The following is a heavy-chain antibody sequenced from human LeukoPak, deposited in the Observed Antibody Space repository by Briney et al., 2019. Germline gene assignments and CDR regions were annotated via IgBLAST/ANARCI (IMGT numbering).Heavy chain of an antibody. V-gene: IGHV4-30-2*01. CDR2: IYHSGST. CDR1: GGSISSDGYS. Sequence: PSETLSLTCAVSGGSISSDGYSWSWIRQPPGKGLEWIGYIYHSGSTYYNPSLKSRVTISVDTSKNQFSLKLSSVTAADTAVYYCASLMGVGYCSSTSCYDVDYWGQGTLVTVSS. CDR3: ASLMGVGYCSSTSCYDVDY. J-gene: IGHJ4*02. D-gene: IGHD2-2*03.